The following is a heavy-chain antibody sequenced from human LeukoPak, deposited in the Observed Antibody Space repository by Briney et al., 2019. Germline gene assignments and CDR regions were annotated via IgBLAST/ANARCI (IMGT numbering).Heavy chain of an antibody. CDR1: GFTFSSYT. Sequence: GRSLRLSCAASGFTFSSYTMNWVRQAPGKGLEWVSSITSTGSDIYYADSVKGRFTISRDNAKNSLYLQVNSLRAEDTAVYYCARGIDSSGWLSWFDPWGQGALVTVSS. D-gene: IGHD6-19*01. CDR2: ITSTGSDI. V-gene: IGHV3-21*01. J-gene: IGHJ5*02. CDR3: ARGIDSSGWLSWFDP.